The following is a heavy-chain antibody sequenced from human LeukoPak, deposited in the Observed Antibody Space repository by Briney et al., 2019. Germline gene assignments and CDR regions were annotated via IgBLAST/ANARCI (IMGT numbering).Heavy chain of an antibody. D-gene: IGHD5-18*01. CDR3: ARVVDTHFDY. CDR2: IKSDGSTT. Sequence: GGSLRLSCAASGFTFSSYWMHWVRQAPGKGLVWVSRIKSDGSTTTYADSVKGRFTISRDNAKNTLYLQMNSLRAEDTAVYYCARVVDTHFDYWGQGTLVTASS. V-gene: IGHV3-74*01. J-gene: IGHJ4*02. CDR1: GFTFSSYW.